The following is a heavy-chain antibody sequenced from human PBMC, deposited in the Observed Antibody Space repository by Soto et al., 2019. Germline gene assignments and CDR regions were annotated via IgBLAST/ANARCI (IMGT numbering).Heavy chain of an antibody. CDR3: ARSDSGYFDY. Sequence: PGGSLRLSCAASGFTFSSYWMHWVRQTPGKGLVWVSRINSDGSSTTYADSVKGRFTISRDNTKNTLYLQMNSLRAEDTAVYYCARSDSGYFDYWGQGTLVTVSS. D-gene: IGHD1-26*01. CDR1: GFTFSSYW. V-gene: IGHV3-74*01. CDR2: INSDGSST. J-gene: IGHJ4*02.